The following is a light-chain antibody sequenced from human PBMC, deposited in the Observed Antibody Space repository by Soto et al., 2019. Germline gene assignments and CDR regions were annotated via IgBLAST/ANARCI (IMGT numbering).Light chain of an antibody. Sequence: EIVLTQSPGTLSLSPGERATLSCRASQSVSSSYLAWYQQKRGQAPRLLIYAASNRATGIPDRFSGSGSGTDFNLTISRLEPEDFAVYYCQQSGSSPYTFGQGTKLEIK. CDR3: QQSGSSPYT. CDR1: QSVSSSY. V-gene: IGKV3-20*01. CDR2: AAS. J-gene: IGKJ2*01.